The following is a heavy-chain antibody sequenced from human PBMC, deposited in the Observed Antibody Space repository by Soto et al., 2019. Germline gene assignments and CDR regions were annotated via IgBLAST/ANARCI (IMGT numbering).Heavy chain of an antibody. V-gene: IGHV5-10-1*01. Sequence: PGESLKISCKGSGYSFTSYWISWVRQMPGKGLEWTGRIDPSDSYTNYSPSFQGHVTISADKSISTAYLQWSSLEASDTAMYYCARAEQWLISYYYYGMDVWGQGTTVTVSS. CDR3: ARAEQWLISYYYYGMDV. J-gene: IGHJ6*02. D-gene: IGHD6-19*01. CDR2: IDPSDSYT. CDR1: GYSFTSYW.